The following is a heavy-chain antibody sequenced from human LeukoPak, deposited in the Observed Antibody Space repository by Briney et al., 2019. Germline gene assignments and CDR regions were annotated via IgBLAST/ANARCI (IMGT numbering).Heavy chain of an antibody. V-gene: IGHV1-46*01. D-gene: IGHD3-10*01. CDR1: GYTFTSYY. CDR2: INPSGGST. Sequence: ASVKVSCKASGYTFTSYYMHWVRQAPGQGLEWMGIINPSGGSTSYAQKFQGRVTMTRDTSTSTVYMELSSLRSEDTAVYYCARDKIHYYGSGSYYGNFDYWGQGTLVTVSS. CDR3: ARDKIHYYGSGSYYGNFDY. J-gene: IGHJ4*02.